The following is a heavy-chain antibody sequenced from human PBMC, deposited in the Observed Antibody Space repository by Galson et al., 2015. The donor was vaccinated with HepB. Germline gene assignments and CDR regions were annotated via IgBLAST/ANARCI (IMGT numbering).Heavy chain of an antibody. D-gene: IGHD6-13*01. J-gene: IGHJ3*02. Sequence: SVKVSCKASGYTFTGYYVHWVRQAPGQGLEWMGWINPNSGGTNYAQKVQGRVTMTRDTSISTAYMELSRLRSDDTAVYYCARDLIVSSRDAFDIWGQGTMVTVSS. CDR3: ARDLIVSSRDAFDI. V-gene: IGHV1-2*02. CDR2: INPNSGGT. CDR1: GYTFTGYY.